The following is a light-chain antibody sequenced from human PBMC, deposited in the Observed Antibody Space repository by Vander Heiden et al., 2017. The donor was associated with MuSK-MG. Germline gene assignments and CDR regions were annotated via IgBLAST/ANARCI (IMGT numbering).Light chain of an antibody. V-gene: IGKV1-33*01. CDR1: QDISNY. CDR3: QQYDNLSP. Sequence: DIQMTQSPSSLSASVGDRVTITCQASQDISNYLNWYQQKPGKAPKLLIYDASNLETGVPSRFSGSGSGTDFTFTISSLQPEDIATHYCQQYDNLSPVGQGTRLEIK. J-gene: IGKJ5*01. CDR2: DAS.